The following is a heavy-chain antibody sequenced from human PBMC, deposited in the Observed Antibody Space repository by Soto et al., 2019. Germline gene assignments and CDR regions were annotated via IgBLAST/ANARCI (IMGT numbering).Heavy chain of an antibody. J-gene: IGHJ4*02. CDR2: LIPIFGTA. D-gene: IGHD2-2*01. CDR3: ARELGDWSSTSCQNFDY. V-gene: IGHV1-69*01. CDR1: GGNFSRYA. Sequence: QVQLVQSGAEVKKPGSSVKVSGNASGGNFSRYAISWVRQAPGQGLEWMGGLIPIFGTANYAQKFQGRVTITADESTSTADMELSSLRSDDTAVYYCARELGDWSSTSCQNFDYWGQGTLVTVSS.